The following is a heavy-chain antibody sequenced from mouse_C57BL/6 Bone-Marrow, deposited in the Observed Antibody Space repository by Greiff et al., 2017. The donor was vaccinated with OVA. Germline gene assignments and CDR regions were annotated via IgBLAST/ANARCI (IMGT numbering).Heavy chain of an antibody. CDR2: IHPNSGST. D-gene: IGHD2-5*01. V-gene: IGHV1-64*01. J-gene: IGHJ1*03. CDR3: ARGGFYYSNYVGWYFDV. CDR1: GYTFTSYW. Sequence: QVQLKQSGAELVKPGASVKLSCKTSGYTFTSYWMHWVKQRPGQGLEWIGMIHPNSGSTNYHEKFKSKATLTVDKSSSTAYMQLSSLTSEDSAVYYCARGGFYYSNYVGWYFDVWGTGTTVTVSS.